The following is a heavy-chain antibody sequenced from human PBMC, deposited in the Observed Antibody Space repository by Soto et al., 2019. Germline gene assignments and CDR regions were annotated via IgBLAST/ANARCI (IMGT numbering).Heavy chain of an antibody. V-gene: IGHV3-33*01. Sequence: GSLRLSCAASGFTFSSYGMHWVRQAPGKGLEWVAVIWYDGSNKYYADSVKGRFTISRDNSKNTLYLQMNSLRAEDTAVYYCAREAGGTMVRGVIYYYYYGMDVWGQGTTVTVSS. J-gene: IGHJ6*02. CDR3: AREAGGTMVRGVIYYYYYGMDV. D-gene: IGHD3-10*01. CDR2: IWYDGSNK. CDR1: GFTFSSYG.